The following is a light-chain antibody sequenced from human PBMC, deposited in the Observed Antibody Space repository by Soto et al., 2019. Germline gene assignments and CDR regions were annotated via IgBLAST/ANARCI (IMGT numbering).Light chain of an antibody. CDR2: GAS. Sequence: IVLTQSPGTLSLSPGERATLSCRASQSVSSTYIAWYQQNPGQAPRLLIYGASSRATGIGDRFSGSGSGTDFTLTISRLEPEDFAVYFCQQYGRSPPFTFGQGTKVEIK. J-gene: IGKJ2*01. CDR3: QQYGRSPPFT. CDR1: QSVSSTY. V-gene: IGKV3-20*01.